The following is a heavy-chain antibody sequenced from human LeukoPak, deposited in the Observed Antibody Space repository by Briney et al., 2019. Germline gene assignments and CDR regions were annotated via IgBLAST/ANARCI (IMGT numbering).Heavy chain of an antibody. Sequence: SETLSLXCTVSGGSISSYYWSWIRQPPGKGLEWIGYIHYSGSTNYNPSLKSRVTISVDTSKNQFSLKLSSVTAADTAVYYCARLYYDSSGYDAFDIWGQGTMVTVSS. CDR3: ARLYYDSSGYDAFDI. CDR1: GGSISSYY. D-gene: IGHD3-22*01. CDR2: IHYSGST. V-gene: IGHV4-59*01. J-gene: IGHJ3*02.